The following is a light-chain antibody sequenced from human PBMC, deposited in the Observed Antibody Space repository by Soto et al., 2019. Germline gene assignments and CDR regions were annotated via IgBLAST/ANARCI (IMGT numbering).Light chain of an antibody. CDR2: AAS. CDR3: QHFGHSPRPV. CDR1: QSVAGSF. Sequence: VLTQSPGTLSLSPGERATLSCRASQSVAGSFLAWYRQKPGQAPRLLIYAASTRATGIPDRFSGSGSGTDFTLTINRLEPEDFAVYFCQHFGHSPRPVFGPGTRVDI. V-gene: IGKV3-20*01. J-gene: IGKJ3*01.